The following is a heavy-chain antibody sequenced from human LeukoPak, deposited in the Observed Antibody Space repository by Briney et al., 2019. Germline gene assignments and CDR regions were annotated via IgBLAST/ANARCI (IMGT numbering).Heavy chain of an antibody. Sequence: GRSLRLSCAASGFTFDDYAMHWVRQTPGKGLEWVSYISWNGDGIDYADSVKGRFTISRDNAKNSLYLQMNSLRAEDTAVYYCARAARGAARRYYYMDVWGKGTTVTVSS. D-gene: IGHD6-6*01. CDR1: GFTFDDYA. CDR3: ARAARGAARRYYYMDV. J-gene: IGHJ6*03. CDR2: ISWNGDGI. V-gene: IGHV3-9*01.